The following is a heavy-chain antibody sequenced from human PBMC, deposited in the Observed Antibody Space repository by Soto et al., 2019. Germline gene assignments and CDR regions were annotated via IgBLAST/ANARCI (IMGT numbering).Heavy chain of an antibody. CDR3: ARVSSLAADPFDY. Sequence: SETLSLTCTVSGGSVSSGSYYWSWIRQPPGKGLEWIGYIYYSGSTNYNPSLKSRVTISVDTSKNQFSLKLSSVTAADTAVYYCARVSSLAADPFDYWGQGTMVTVYS. D-gene: IGHD6-13*01. V-gene: IGHV4-61*01. CDR2: IYYSGST. CDR1: GGSVSSGSYY. J-gene: IGHJ4*02.